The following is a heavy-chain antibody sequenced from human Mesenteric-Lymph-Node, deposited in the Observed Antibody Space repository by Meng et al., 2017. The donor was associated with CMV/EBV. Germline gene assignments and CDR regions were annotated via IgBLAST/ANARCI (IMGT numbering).Heavy chain of an antibody. D-gene: IGHD1-14*01. V-gene: IGHV4-34*01. Sequence: SETLSLTCTVSGDSVTSYYWSWIRQPPGKGLEWIGEINHSGSTNYNPSLKSRVTISVDTSKNQFSLKLSSVTAADTAVYYCARGLFSERQFDPWGQGTLVTVSS. J-gene: IGHJ5*02. CDR1: GDSVTSYY. CDR2: INHSGST. CDR3: ARGLFSERQFDP.